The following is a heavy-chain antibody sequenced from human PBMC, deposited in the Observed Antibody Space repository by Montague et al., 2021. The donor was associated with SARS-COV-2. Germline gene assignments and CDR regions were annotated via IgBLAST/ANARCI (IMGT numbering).Heavy chain of an antibody. CDR2: INYSGRT. CDR1: GGTFNEYY. J-gene: IGHJ2*01. V-gene: IGHV4-34*01. D-gene: IGHD3-3*01. CDR3: ASGTGGPITIFGVVIKYWYFDV. Sequence: SETLSLTCAVYGGTFNEYYWSWIRQAPGKGLEWIGEINYSGRTNYSPSLKSRATVLVDPSKNQFSLRLTSVTAADTAVYYCASGTGGPITIFGVVIKYWYFDVWGRGTPVTISS.